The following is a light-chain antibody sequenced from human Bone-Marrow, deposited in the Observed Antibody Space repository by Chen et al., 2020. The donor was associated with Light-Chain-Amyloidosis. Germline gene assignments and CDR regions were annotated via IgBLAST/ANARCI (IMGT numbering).Light chain of an antibody. CDR2: DDS. V-gene: IGLV3-21*02. CDR3: CSYAGRNNEVV. CDR1: NIGSTS. J-gene: IGLJ2*01. Sequence: SYVLTQPSSVSVAPGQTATIACGGNNIGSTSVHWYQQTPGQAPLLVVYDDSDRPSGIPERLSGSNSGNTASLTVSGLQAEDEADYYCCSYAGRNNEVVFGGGTKLTVL.